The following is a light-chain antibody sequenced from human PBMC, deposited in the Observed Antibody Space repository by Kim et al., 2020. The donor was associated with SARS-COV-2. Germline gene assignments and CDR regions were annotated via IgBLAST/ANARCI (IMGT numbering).Light chain of an antibody. V-gene: IGLV1-51*01. Sequence: GQKVTISCSGSSSNIGNNYGSWYQQLPGTAPKLLIYDNNKRPSGIPDRFSGSKSGTSATLGITGLQTGDEADYYCGTWDSSLSAYEFGGGTQLTVL. CDR1: SSNIGNNY. J-gene: IGLJ2*01. CDR2: DNN. CDR3: GTWDSSLSAYE.